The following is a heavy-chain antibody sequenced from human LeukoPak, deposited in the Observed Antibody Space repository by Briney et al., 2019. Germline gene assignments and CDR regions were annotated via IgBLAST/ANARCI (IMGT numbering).Heavy chain of an antibody. Sequence: ASVRVSCKTSGYSFTDYYVHWVRQAPGQGLEWMGWIIPDTGDTNYAQKLQGRVTMTTDTSTSTAYMELRSLRSDDTAVYYCARDSSYDYVWGSYRHFDYWGQGTLVTVSS. CDR1: GYSFTDYY. CDR3: ARDSSYDYVWGSYRHFDY. J-gene: IGHJ4*02. D-gene: IGHD3-16*02. CDR2: IIPDTGDT. V-gene: IGHV1-2*02.